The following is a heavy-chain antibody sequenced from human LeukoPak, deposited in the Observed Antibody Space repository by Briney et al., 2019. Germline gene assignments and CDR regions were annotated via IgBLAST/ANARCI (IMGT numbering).Heavy chain of an antibody. J-gene: IGHJ3*02. V-gene: IGHV4-34*01. CDR3: ARDHSPYYYDSSGYYPPDAFDI. CDR1: GGSFSGYY. D-gene: IGHD3-22*01. CDR2: INHSGST. Sequence: PSETLSLTCAVYGGSFSGYYWSWIRQPPGKGLEWIGEINHSGSTNYNPSLKSRVTISVDTSKNQFSLKLSSVTAADTAVYYCARDHSPYYYDSSGYYPPDAFDIWGQGTMVTVSS.